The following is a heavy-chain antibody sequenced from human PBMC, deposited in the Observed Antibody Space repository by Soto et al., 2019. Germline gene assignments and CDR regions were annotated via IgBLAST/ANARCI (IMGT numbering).Heavy chain of an antibody. CDR3: ARHHGSPGSYFGLDV. J-gene: IGHJ6*02. V-gene: IGHV5-51*01. D-gene: IGHD6-13*01. CDR2: IYPGDSDT. Sequence: PGESLKISCKGSGYSFTSYWINWVRQMPGKGLEWMGIIYPGDSDTRYSPSFQGQVTISADTSIDTAYLQWRSLKASDTAVYYCARHHGSPGSYFGLDVWGQGTTVTVSS. CDR1: GYSFTSYW.